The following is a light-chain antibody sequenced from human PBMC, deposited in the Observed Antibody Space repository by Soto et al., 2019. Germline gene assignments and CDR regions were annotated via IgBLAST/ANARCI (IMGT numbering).Light chain of an antibody. CDR3: QQCGSSPLT. J-gene: IGKJ4*01. Sequence: EIVLTQSPGTLSLSPGERATLSCRASQSINSTFLAWYQQKRGQAPRLLLYSTSNRATGIPDRFSGSGSGTDFTLTISRLDPDDFAMYYCQQCGSSPLTFGGGTEVEIK. V-gene: IGKV3-20*01. CDR2: STS. CDR1: QSINSTF.